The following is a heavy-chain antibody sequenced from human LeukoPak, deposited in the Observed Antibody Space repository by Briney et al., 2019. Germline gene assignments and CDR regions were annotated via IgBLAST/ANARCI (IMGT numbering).Heavy chain of an antibody. J-gene: IGHJ4*02. Sequence: SEILSLTCTVSGDSISSYYWSWIRQPPGKGLEWIGYIYYSGITNYNPSLKSRVTISVDTSKNQVSLKLSSVTASDTAVYYCASLGGTYDFWGQGTLVTVSS. CDR3: ASLGGTYDF. CDR2: IYYSGIT. V-gene: IGHV4-59*08. CDR1: GDSISSYY. D-gene: IGHD3-16*01.